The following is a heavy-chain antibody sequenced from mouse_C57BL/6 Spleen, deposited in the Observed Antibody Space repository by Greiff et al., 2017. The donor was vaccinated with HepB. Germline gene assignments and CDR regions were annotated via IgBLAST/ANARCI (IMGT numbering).Heavy chain of an antibody. D-gene: IGHD1-1*01. CDR2: ISSGSSTI. CDR3: ASYVLYYYAMDY. J-gene: IGHJ4*01. V-gene: IGHV5-17*01. CDR1: GFTFSDYG. Sequence: EVQLVESGGGLVKPGGSLKLSCAASGFTFSDYGMHWVRQAPEKGLEWVAYISSGSSTIYYADTVKGRFTISRDNAKNTLFLQMTSLRSEDTAMYYCASYVLYYYAMDYWGQGTSVTVSS.